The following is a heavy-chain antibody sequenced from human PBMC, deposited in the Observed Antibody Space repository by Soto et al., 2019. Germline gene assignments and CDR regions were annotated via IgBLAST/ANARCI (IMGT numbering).Heavy chain of an antibody. D-gene: IGHD6-13*01. CDR1: GFTFSDYY. CDR2: ISSTSMYT. V-gene: IGHV3-11*05. CDR3: ARDKRYSNSWSPSDY. Sequence: GGSLRLSCATSGFTFSDYYMSWIRQAPGKGLEWVSYISSTSMYTNYADSVKGRFTISRDNAKNSLYLQMNSLRAEDTAVYYCARDKRYSNSWSPSDYWGQGTLVTVSS. J-gene: IGHJ4*02.